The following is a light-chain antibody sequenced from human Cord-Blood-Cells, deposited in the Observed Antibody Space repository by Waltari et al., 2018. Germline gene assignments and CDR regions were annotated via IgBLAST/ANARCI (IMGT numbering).Light chain of an antibody. Sequence: QSALTQPRPVSWSPGQSVTISCTGTSSDVGGYNYVSWDQQHPGKAPKLMISDVSKRPSGVPDRFPGSKSGNTAALTISGLQAEDEADYYCCSYAGSYTWVFGGGTKLTVL. CDR1: SSDVGGYNY. J-gene: IGLJ3*02. CDR2: DVS. CDR3: CSYAGSYTWV. V-gene: IGLV2-11*01.